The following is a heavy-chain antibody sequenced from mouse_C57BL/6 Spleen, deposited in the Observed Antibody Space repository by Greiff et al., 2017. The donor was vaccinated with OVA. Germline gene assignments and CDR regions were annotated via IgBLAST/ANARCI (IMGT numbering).Heavy chain of an antibody. CDR1: GYTFTGYW. D-gene: IGHD2-3*01. J-gene: IGHJ3*01. CDR2: ILPESGST. CDR3: ARSDGYYVGFAY. Sequence: QVQLQQSGAELMQPGASVKLSCKASGYTFTGYWIEWVKQRPGHGLEWIGEILPESGSTNYNEKFKGKATFTADTSSNTTYIQLSSLTTEESAIYCYARSDGYYVGFAYWGQGTMVTVSA. V-gene: IGHV1-9*01.